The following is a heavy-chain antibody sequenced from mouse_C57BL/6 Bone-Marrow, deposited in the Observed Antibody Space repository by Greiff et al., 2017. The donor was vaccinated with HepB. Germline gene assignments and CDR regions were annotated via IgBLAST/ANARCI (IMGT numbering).Heavy chain of an antibody. D-gene: IGHD2-1*01. CDR1: GFSFNTYA. J-gene: IGHJ1*03. Sequence: EVQLQQSGGGLVQPKGSLKLSCAASGFSFNTYAMNWVRQAPGKGLEWVARIRSKSNNYATYYADSVKDRFTISRDDSESMLYLQMNNLKTEDTAMYYCVRQDGNYWYFDVWGTGTTVTVSS. V-gene: IGHV10-1*01. CDR2: IRSKSNNYAT. CDR3: VRQDGNYWYFDV.